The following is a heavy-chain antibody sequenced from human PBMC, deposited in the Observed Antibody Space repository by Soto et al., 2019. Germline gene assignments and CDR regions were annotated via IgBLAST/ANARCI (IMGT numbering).Heavy chain of an antibody. J-gene: IGHJ3*02. CDR1: GYTFSNYG. V-gene: IGHV1-18*01. D-gene: IGHD6-6*01. Sequence: QVQLVQSGAELKKPGASVKVSCKASGYTFSNYGINWVRQAPGQGLEWMGWISAYNGNTKYAQKFQGRVATATDAPTATAYMGLRSLGSDDTAVYYCARDVRQFVPNSDGFDIWGQGTTVTVSS. CDR3: ARDVRQFVPNSDGFDI. CDR2: ISAYNGNT.